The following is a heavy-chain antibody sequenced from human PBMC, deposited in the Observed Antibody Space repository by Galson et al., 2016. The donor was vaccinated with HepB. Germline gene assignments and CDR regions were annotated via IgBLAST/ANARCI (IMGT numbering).Heavy chain of an antibody. CDR3: ARHGDIVVVSLDY. J-gene: IGHJ4*02. V-gene: IGHV5-51*01. D-gene: IGHD2-2*01. Sequence: SGAEVKKPGESLKISCKGSGYSFTSYWIGWVRQMPGKGLEWMGIIYPGDSDTRYSPSFQGQVTISADKSISTAYLQWGSLKAADTAMYYCARHGDIVVVSLDYWGQGTLVTVSS. CDR1: GYSFTSYW. CDR2: IYPGDSDT.